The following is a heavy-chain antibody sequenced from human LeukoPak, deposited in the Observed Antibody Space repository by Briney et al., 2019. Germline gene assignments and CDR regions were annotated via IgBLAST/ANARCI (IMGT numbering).Heavy chain of an antibody. J-gene: IGHJ4*02. CDR1: GFTFSSYG. V-gene: IGHV3-30*18. CDR2: ISYDGSNK. D-gene: IGHD3-22*01. Sequence: GGSLGLSCAASGFTFSSYGMHWVRQAPGKGLEWVAVISYDGSNKYYADSVKGRFTISRDNSKNTLYLQMNSLRAEDTAVYYCAKDRGDYYDSSGYSMDYWGQGTLVTVSS. CDR3: AKDRGDYYDSSGYSMDY.